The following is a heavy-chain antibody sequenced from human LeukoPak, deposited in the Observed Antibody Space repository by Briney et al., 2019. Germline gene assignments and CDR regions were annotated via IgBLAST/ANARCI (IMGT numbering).Heavy chain of an antibody. CDR3: ARDMTRKNAIDY. D-gene: IGHD4-11*01. V-gene: IGHV1-69*05. CDR2: IIPISGTA. CDR1: GGTFSSYA. J-gene: IGHJ4*02. Sequence: GASVKVSCKASGGTFSSYAISWVRQAPGQGLEWMGRIIPISGTANYAQKFQGRVTITTDESTSTAYMELSSLRSEDTAVYYCARDMTRKNAIDYWGQGTLVTVSS.